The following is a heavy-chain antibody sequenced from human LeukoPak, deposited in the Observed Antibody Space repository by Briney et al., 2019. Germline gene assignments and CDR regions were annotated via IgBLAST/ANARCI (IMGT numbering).Heavy chain of an antibody. CDR1: GFTFSTYW. Sequence: GGSLRLSCAASGFTFSTYWMQWVRQAPGKGLVWISRINTDGSSTSYADAVKGRFTISRDNAKNKLYLQMNRLRAEDTAVHYCARADYGDCRWGQGTLVTVSS. J-gene: IGHJ4*02. CDR3: ARADYGDCR. V-gene: IGHV3-74*01. CDR2: INTDGSST. D-gene: IGHD4-17*01.